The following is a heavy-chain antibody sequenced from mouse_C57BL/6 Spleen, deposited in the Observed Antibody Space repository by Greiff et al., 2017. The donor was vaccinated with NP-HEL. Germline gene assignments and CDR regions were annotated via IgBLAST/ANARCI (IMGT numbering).Heavy chain of an antibody. CDR3: ARRGMVKAMDY. CDR2: IDPSDSYT. J-gene: IGHJ4*01. V-gene: IGHV1-69*01. D-gene: IGHD2-3*01. CDR1: GYTFTSYW. Sequence: QVQLKQPGAELVMPGASVKLSCKASGYTFTSYWMHWVKQRPGQGLEWIGEIDPSDSYTNYNQKFKGKSTLTVDKSSSTAYMQLSSLTSEDSAVYYCARRGMVKAMDYWGQGTSVTVSS.